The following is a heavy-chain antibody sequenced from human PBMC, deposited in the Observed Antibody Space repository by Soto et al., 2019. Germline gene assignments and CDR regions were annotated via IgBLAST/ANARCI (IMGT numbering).Heavy chain of an antibody. Sequence: SETLSLTCTVSGGSVSSGCYYWSWIRQPPGKGLEWIGYIYYSGSTNYNPSLKSRVTISVDTSKNQFSLKLSSVTAADTAVYYCARYSSSLNWFDPWGQGTLVTVSS. V-gene: IGHV4-61*01. J-gene: IGHJ5*02. CDR3: ARYSSSLNWFDP. CDR1: GGSVSSGCYY. CDR2: IYYSGST. D-gene: IGHD6-13*01.